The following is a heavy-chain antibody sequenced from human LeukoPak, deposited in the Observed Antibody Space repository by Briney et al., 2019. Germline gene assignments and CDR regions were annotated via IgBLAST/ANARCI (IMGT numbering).Heavy chain of an antibody. J-gene: IGHJ4*02. CDR3: ARIYSSGWQDFDY. D-gene: IGHD6-19*01. CDR1: GFTFSSYG. V-gene: IGHV3-30*03. CDR2: ISYDGSNK. Sequence: GGSLRLSCAASGFTFSSYGMHWVRQAPGKGLEWVAVISYDGSNKYYADSVKGRFTISRDNSKNTLYLQMNSLRAEDTAVYYCARIYSSGWQDFDYWGQGTLVTVSS.